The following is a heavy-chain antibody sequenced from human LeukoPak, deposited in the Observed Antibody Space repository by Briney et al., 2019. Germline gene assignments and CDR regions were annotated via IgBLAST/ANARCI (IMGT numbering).Heavy chain of an antibody. D-gene: IGHD1-26*01. CDR3: ARGLRWELPFDY. Sequence: GGSLRLSCAASGFTFSSYGMHWVRQAPGKGLEWVAIIRYDGSNKYYADSVKGRFTFSRDNSKNTLYLQMNSLTAEDTAVYYCARGLRWELPFDYWGQGTLVTVSS. V-gene: IGHV3-30*02. CDR1: GFTFSSYG. CDR2: IRYDGSNK. J-gene: IGHJ4*02.